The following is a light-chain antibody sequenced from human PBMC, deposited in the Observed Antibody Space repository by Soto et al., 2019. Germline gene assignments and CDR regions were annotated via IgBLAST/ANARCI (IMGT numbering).Light chain of an antibody. CDR1: QSFSSY. J-gene: IGKJ3*01. Sequence: EIVLTQSPATLSLSPGEKATLSCRASQSFSSYFVWYQQKPGQAPRLLIYDASNRATGIPARFSGSGSGTDFTLTISSLEPEDFAVYYCQQRSNWPPEITFGPGTKVDIK. V-gene: IGKV3-11*01. CDR3: QQRSNWPPEIT. CDR2: DAS.